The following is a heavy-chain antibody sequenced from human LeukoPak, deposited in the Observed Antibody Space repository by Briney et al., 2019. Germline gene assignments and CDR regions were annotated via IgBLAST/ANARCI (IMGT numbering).Heavy chain of an antibody. J-gene: IGHJ4*02. D-gene: IGHD5-18*01. CDR1: GVTSRNSW. CDR2: ITIDGSST. CDR3: ARGNVRGYSYGFDY. Sequence: GGSLRLSCAAPGVTSRNSWMHWVRQAPGKGLVWVSRITIDGSSTTYADSVKGRFTISRDNSKNTLYLQVNSLRAEDTAVYFCARGNVRGYSYGFDYWGQGTLVTVSS. V-gene: IGHV3-74*03.